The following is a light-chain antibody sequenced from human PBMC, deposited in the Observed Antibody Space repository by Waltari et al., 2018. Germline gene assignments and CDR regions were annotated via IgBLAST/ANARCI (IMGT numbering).Light chain of an antibody. CDR2: GAS. CDR1: QNIDRY. V-gene: IGKV1-39*01. Sequence: DIQMTQSPSSLSASVGDRVTITCRTSQNIDRYLNWYQHKPGKAPKLLIFGASNLQSGVPSRFSGSGSETDFTLTISTLQPDDFATYYCQQSFSPAGVFGGGTKVEI. CDR3: QQSFSPAGV. J-gene: IGKJ4*01.